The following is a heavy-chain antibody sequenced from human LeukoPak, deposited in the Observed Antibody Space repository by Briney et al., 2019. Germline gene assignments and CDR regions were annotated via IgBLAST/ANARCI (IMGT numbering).Heavy chain of an antibody. CDR3: ARVRQWLVLRYYYYGMDV. V-gene: IGHV4-34*01. CDR2: INHSGST. D-gene: IGHD6-19*01. CDR1: GGSFSGYY. Sequence: SETLSLTCAVYGGSFSGYYWSWIRQPPGKGLEWIGEINHSGSTNYNPSLKSRVTISVDTSKSQFSLKLSSVTAADTAVYYCARVRQWLVLRYYYYGMDVWGQGTTVTVSS. J-gene: IGHJ6*02.